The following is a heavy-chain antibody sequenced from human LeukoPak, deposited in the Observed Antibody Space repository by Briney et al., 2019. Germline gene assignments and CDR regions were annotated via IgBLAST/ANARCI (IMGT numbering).Heavy chain of an antibody. J-gene: IGHJ4*02. D-gene: IGHD7-27*01. CDR2: MSPNSGNT. V-gene: IGHV1-8*01. Sequence: PGASVKVSCKASGYTFTSYDTNWVRQATGQGLEWMGWMSPNSGNTGYAQKFQGRVTMTRDTSIGTAYLELSSLKSEDTAVYYCARTPPNWGADYWGQGTLVTVSS. CDR3: ARTPPNWGADY. CDR1: GYTFTSYD.